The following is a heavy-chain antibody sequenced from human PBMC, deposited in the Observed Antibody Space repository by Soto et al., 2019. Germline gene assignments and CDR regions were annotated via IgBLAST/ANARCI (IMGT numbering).Heavy chain of an antibody. Sequence: PGGSLRLSCVASGFTFSKYALAWVRQAPGKGLEWVSAISRSGASTYDADSVNGQFTISRDNSKITLDLQRNSRKAEDTAVYYCAKTTGVITVITSFDPWGQGTPVPVSS. CDR3: AKTTGVITVITSFDP. J-gene: IGHJ5*02. CDR2: ISRSGAST. CDR1: GFTFSKYA. V-gene: IGHV3-23*01. D-gene: IGHD3-16*01.